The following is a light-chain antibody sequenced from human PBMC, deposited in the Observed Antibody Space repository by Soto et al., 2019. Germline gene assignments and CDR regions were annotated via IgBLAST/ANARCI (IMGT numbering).Light chain of an antibody. CDR1: QSVLFTSNNKNY. J-gene: IGKJ4*01. CDR3: QQYYSLPLT. Sequence: DIVMTQSPDSLAVSLGERATINCKSSQSVLFTSNNKNYLAWYQQKPGQPPKLLIYWASTRESGVPDRFSGSGSGTDFTLTIISLQADDVAVYYCQQYYSLPLTFGGGTKVEIK. CDR2: WAS. V-gene: IGKV4-1*01.